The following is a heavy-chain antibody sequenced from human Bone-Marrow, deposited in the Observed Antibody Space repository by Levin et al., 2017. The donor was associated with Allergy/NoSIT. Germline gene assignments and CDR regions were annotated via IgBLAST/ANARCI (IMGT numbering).Heavy chain of an antibody. CDR3: VRAGYCSGGSCYGGEDYMDV. D-gene: IGHD2-15*01. CDR1: GVSMTNYY. CDR2: ISYSGTT. V-gene: IGHV4-59*01. J-gene: IGHJ6*03. Sequence: TAGGSLRLSCTISGVSMTNYYWTWVRQSPRKGLEWIGYISYSGTTKYNPSLKSRVTISIDTSKNQFSLKLASVTAVDTARYFCVRAGYCSGGSCYGGEDYMDVWGKGTTVAVSS.